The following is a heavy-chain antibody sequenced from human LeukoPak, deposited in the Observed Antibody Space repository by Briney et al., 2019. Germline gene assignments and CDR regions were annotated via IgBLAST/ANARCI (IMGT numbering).Heavy chain of an antibody. J-gene: IGHJ5*02. CDR1: GGSISSYY. CDR3: ARGGNCSGGSCYSDRGWFDP. V-gene: IGHV4-59*01. Sequence: PSETLSLTCTVSGGSISSYYWSWIRQPPGKGLEWIGYIYYSGSTNYNPSLKSRVTISVDTSKNQFSLKLSSVTAADTAVYYCARGGNCSGGSCYSDRGWFDPWGQGILVTVSS. CDR2: IYYSGST. D-gene: IGHD2-15*01.